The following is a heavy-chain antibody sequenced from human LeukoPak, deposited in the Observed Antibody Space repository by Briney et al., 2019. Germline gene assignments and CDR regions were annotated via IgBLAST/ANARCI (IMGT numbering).Heavy chain of an antibody. CDR1: GYTFTSYG. V-gene: IGHV1-18*01. CDR3: ARDQNTYYDFWSGYYSWFDP. D-gene: IGHD3-3*01. J-gene: IGHJ5*02. Sequence: ASVKVSCKASGYTFTSYGISWVRQAPGQGLEWMGWISAYNGNTNYAQKLQGRVTMTTDTSTSTAYMELRSLRSDDTAVYYCARDQNTYYDFWSGYYSWFDPWGQGTLVTVSS. CDR2: ISAYNGNT.